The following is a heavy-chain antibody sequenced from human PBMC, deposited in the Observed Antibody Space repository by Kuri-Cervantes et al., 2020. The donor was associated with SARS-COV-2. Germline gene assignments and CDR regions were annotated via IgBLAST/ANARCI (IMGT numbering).Heavy chain of an antibody. D-gene: IGHD6-13*01. CDR1: GGSFSGYY. J-gene: IGHJ4*02. V-gene: IGHV4-34*01. CDR3: ARVGPSSSKNYFDH. Sequence: SETLSLTCAVYGGSFSGYYWSWIRQPPGKGLEWIGEINHSGSTNYNPSLKSRVTISVDTSKNQFSLKLSSVTAADTAVYYCARVGPSSSKNYFDHWGQGTLVPSPQ. CDR2: INHSGST.